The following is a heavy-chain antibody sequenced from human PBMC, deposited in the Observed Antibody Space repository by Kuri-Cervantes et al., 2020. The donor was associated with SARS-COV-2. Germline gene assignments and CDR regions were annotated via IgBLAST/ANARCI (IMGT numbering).Heavy chain of an antibody. CDR2: ISHSGST. V-gene: IGHV4-34*01. Sequence: ESLKISCAVYGGSFSGYYWSWIRQPPGKGLEWIGEISHSGSTNYNPSLKSRVTISVDTSRNLFSLKLSSVTAADTAVYYCARSVLLWFGGEQDAFDIWGQGTMVTVSS. CDR3: ARSVLLWFGGEQDAFDI. D-gene: IGHD3-10*01. CDR1: GGSFSGYY. J-gene: IGHJ3*02.